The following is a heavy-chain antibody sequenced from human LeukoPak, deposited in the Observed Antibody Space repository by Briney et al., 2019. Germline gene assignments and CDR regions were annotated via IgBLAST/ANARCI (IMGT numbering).Heavy chain of an antibody. V-gene: IGHV3-23*01. CDR2: ISGSGGST. J-gene: IGHJ6*02. D-gene: IGHD2-8*01. CDR1: GFTFSSYA. Sequence: GGSLRLSCAASGFTFSSYAMSWVHQAPGKGLEWVSAISGSGGSTYYADSVKGRFTISRDNSKNTLYLQMNSLRAEDTAVYYCAKVQGYCTNGVCSDYYYYGMDVWGQGTTVTVSS. CDR3: AKVQGYCTNGVCSDYYYYGMDV.